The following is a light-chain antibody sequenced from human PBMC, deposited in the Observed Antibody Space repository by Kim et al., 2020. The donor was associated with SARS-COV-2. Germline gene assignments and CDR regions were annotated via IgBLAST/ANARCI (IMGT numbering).Light chain of an antibody. J-gene: IGLJ3*02. CDR2: RNE. CDR3: AAWDDSLSGVV. CDR1: NSNIGSNS. V-gene: IGLV1-47*01. Sequence: GLRVTVACSGSNSNIGSNSIDWYQGRPATAPQLLVYRNEQRRSGVPDRISASKSGTSGTLAISGLRSEDEADYYCAAWDDSLSGVVFGGGTQLTVL.